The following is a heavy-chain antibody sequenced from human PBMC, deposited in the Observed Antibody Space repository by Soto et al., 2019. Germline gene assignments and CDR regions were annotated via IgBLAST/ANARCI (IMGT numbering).Heavy chain of an antibody. CDR1: VFTFSTHA. CDR3: ARDRPYSSSWYTAY. CDR2: ISYDGTTK. Sequence: VPLVESGGGVVRPGGSLRLSCAASVFTFSTHAMHWVRQAPGKELEWVALISYDGTTKYYADSVKGRFTISRDKSKNTVYLQMNSLRGEDMAIYYCARDRPYSSSWYTAYCGPGTLVTVSS. V-gene: IGHV3-30-3*01. J-gene: IGHJ4*02. D-gene: IGHD6-13*01.